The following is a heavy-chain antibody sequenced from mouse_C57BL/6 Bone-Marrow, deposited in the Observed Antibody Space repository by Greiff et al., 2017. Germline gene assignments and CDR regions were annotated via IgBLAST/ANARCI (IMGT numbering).Heavy chain of an antibody. V-gene: IGHV14-4*01. CDR2: IDPENGDT. J-gene: IGHJ4*01. CDR3: FYSNYEWYYAMDY. D-gene: IGHD2-5*01. Sequence: VQLQQSGAELVRPGASVKLSCTASGFNIKDDYMHWVKQRPEQGLEWIGWIDPENGDTEYASKFQGKATITADTSSNTAYLQLSSLTSEDTAVYYAFYSNYEWYYAMDYWGQGTSVTVSS. CDR1: GFNIKDDY.